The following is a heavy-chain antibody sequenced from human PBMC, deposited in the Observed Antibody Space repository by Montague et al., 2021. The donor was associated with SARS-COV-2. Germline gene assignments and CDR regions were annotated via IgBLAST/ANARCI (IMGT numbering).Heavy chain of an antibody. CDR2: IYASGNT. Sequence: SETLSLTCTVSGGSISSFYWSWFRQPAGKGLEWIGHIYASGNTNYNPSLTSRITMSVDTSKDQFSLKVNSVTAADTAVYYCARHYRATLPAVYWGQGTLVTVSS. CDR3: ARHYRATLPAVY. D-gene: IGHD2-15*01. J-gene: IGHJ4*02. CDR1: GGSISSFY. V-gene: IGHV4-4*07.